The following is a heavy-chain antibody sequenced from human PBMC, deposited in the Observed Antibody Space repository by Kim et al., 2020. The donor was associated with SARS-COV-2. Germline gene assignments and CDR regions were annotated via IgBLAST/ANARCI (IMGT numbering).Heavy chain of an antibody. Sequence: SETLSLTCTVSGGSISSYYWSWIRQPPGKGLEWTGYIYYSGSTNYNPSLKSRVTISVDTSKNQFSLKLSSVTAADTAVYYCARLGLGYCSGGSCQSAFNIRGQGARLTV. CDR2: IYYSGST. V-gene: IGHV4-59*01. D-gene: IGHD2-15*01. CDR3: ARLGLGYCSGGSCQSAFNI. CDR1: GGSISSYY. J-gene: IGHJ3*02.